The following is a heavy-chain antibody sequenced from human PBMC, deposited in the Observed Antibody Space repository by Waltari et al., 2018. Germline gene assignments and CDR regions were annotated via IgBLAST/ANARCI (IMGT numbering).Heavy chain of an antibody. Sequence: QVQLVQSGAEVKKPGASVKVSCKASGYTFTGYYMHWVRQAPGQGLGWRGGVNPTRGGPNYAQKFQGRVTMTRDTSISTAYMELSRLRSDDTAVYYCARSAVGAGWFDPWGQGTLVTVSS. V-gene: IGHV1-2*02. J-gene: IGHJ5*02. D-gene: IGHD1-26*01. CDR1: GYTFTGYY. CDR2: VNPTRGGP. CDR3: ARSAVGAGWFDP.